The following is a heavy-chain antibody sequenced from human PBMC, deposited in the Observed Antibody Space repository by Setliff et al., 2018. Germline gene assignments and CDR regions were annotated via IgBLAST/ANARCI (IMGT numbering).Heavy chain of an antibody. CDR3: ARAETWAVAGIFWFDP. Sequence: GASVKVSCKASGYTFTSYAVHWVRQAPGQRLEWMGWINAGNGKTKYSQEFQGRVTITRNTSASTAYMELRSLRSEDMAVYYCARAETWAVAGIFWFDPWGQGTLVTVSS. J-gene: IGHJ5*02. D-gene: IGHD6-19*01. CDR2: INAGNGKT. V-gene: IGHV1-3*03. CDR1: GYTFTSYA.